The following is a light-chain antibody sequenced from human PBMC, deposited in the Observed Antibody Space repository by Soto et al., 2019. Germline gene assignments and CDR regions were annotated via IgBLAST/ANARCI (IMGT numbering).Light chain of an antibody. V-gene: IGKV3-20*01. CDR3: QQYGSSPET. J-gene: IGKJ1*01. CDR1: QSVSSSY. CDR2: GAS. Sequence: EIEFTQSPGTLSLSPGERATLSCRASQSVSSSYLAWYQQKPGQAPRLLIYGASSRATGIPDRFSGSGSGTDFTLTISRLEPEDFAVYYCQQYGSSPETFGQGTKV.